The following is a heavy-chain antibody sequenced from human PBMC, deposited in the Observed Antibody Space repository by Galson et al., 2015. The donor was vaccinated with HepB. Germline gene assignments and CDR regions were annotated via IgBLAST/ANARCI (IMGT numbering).Heavy chain of an antibody. D-gene: IGHD6-19*01. CDR1: GFTFSSYA. Sequence: SLRLSCAVSGFTFSSYAMSWVRQAPGKGLEWVSAISGSAGSTYYADSVKGRFTISRDKSKNTLYLQMNSLRVEDTAVYYCAKSTGWLDAFDIWGQGTMVTVSS. V-gene: IGHV3-23*01. CDR2: ISGSAGST. CDR3: AKSTGWLDAFDI. J-gene: IGHJ3*02.